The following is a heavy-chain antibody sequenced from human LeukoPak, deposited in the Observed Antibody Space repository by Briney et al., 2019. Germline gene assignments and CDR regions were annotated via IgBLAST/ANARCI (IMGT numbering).Heavy chain of an antibody. D-gene: IGHD3-9*01. J-gene: IGHJ4*02. CDR3: AREGVRYFDWLLYPFDY. CDR2: IKQDGSEK. CDR1: GFTFSSYW. Sequence: GGSLRLSCAASGFTFSSYWMSWVRQAPGKGLEWVANIKQDGSEKYYVDSVKGRFTISRDNAKNSLYLQMNSLRAEDTAVYYCAREGVRYFDWLLYPFDYWGQGTLVTVSS. V-gene: IGHV3-7*01.